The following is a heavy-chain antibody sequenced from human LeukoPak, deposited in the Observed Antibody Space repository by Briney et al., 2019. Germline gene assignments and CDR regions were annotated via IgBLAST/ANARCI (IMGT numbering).Heavy chain of an antibody. D-gene: IGHD3-3*01. J-gene: IGHJ6*02. V-gene: IGHV3-43*01. Sequence: GSLRLSCAASGFTFDDYTMHWVRQAPGKGLEWVSLISWDGGSTYYADSVKGRFTISRDNSKNSLYLQMNSLRTEDTALYYCAKDPRGFWSGYFNPEYYYYGMDVWGQGTTVTVSS. CDR3: AKDPRGFWSGYFNPEYYYYGMDV. CDR2: ISWDGGST. CDR1: GFTFDDYT.